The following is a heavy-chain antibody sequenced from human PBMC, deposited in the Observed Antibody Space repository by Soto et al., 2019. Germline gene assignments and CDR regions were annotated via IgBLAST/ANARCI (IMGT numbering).Heavy chain of an antibody. V-gene: IGHV3-30*18. CDR3: AKDDSSGYYYEGGGFDY. D-gene: IGHD3-22*01. CDR1: GFTFSSYG. CDR2: ISYDGSNK. J-gene: IGHJ4*02. Sequence: GGSLRLSCAASGFTFSSYGMHWVRQAPGKGLEWVAVISYDGSNKYYADSVKGRFTISRDNSKNTLYLQMNSLRAEDTAVYYCAKDDSSGYYYEGGGFDYWGQGTLVTVSS.